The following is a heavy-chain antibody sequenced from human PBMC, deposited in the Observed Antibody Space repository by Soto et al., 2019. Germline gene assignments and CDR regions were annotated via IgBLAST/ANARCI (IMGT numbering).Heavy chain of an antibody. J-gene: IGHJ6*02. CDR3: ARTTARYSYGRDGPFYYYYGMDV. CDR2: IISVDDI. V-gene: IGHV2-26*01. Sequence: QVTLKESGPVRVKPTETLTLTCSVSGFSLNNDRMGVSWIRQPPGKALEWLAHIISVDDISYSPSLKGRLTISKYTSGSQVVLTLTNLDPVDTATYFCARTTARYSYGRDGPFYYYYGMDVWGQGTAVTVSS. CDR1: GFSLNNDRMG. D-gene: IGHD5-18*01.